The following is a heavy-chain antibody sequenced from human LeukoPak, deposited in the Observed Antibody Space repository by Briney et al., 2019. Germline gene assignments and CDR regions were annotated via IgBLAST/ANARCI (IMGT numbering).Heavy chain of an antibody. Sequence: SGPALVKPTQTLTLTCTFSGFSLSTNSMCVSWIRQPPGKALEWLARIGLVDDKYYSTSLKTRLTISKDTSKNQVVLTMTNMDPVDTATYYCARMITLSDGRYSSKTLDYWGQGTLVTVSS. J-gene: IGHJ4*02. D-gene: IGHD1-26*01. V-gene: IGHV2-70*11. CDR1: GFSLSTNSMC. CDR3: ARMITLSDGRYSSKTLDY. CDR2: IGLVDDK.